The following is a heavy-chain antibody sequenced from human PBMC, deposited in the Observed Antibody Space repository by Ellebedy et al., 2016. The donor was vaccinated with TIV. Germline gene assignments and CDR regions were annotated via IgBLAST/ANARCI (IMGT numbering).Heavy chain of an antibody. CDR3: GGDSGWRTGN. V-gene: IGHV3-48*04. D-gene: IGHD6-19*01. CDR2: ISSSSSTI. CDR1: GFNFSSNS. Sequence: GGSLRLSXAASGFNFSSNSMNWVRQAPGKGLEWVSYISSSSSTIYYADSVKGRFTISRDNAKNSLYLQMNSLRVDDTAVYYCGGDSGWRTGNWGQGTLVTVSS. J-gene: IGHJ4*02.